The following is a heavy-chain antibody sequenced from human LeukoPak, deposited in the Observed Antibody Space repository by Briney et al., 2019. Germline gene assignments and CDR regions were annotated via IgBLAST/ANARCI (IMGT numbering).Heavy chain of an antibody. Sequence: GGSLRLSCAASGFTFSSYWMSWVRQAPGKGLEWVANIKQDGSEKYYVDSVKGRFTISRDNAKNSLYLQMNSLRAEDTAVYYCARSLGGMATTYFDHWGQGTLVTVSS. D-gene: IGHD5-24*01. CDR1: GFTFSSYW. V-gene: IGHV3-7*01. J-gene: IGHJ4*02. CDR2: IKQDGSEK. CDR3: ARSLGGMATTYFDH.